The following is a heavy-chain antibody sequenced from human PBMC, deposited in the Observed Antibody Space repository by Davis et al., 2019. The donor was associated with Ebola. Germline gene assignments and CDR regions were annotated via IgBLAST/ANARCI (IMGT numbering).Heavy chain of an antibody. CDR2: INRRGTT. V-gene: IGHV4-34*01. J-gene: IGHJ4*02. Sequence: PGGSLRLSCAVYGGSFSGYYWSWVRQPPGKGLEWIGKINRRGTTHYNPSLNNRVTISVDTSKKQISLRLSSVTAADTAIYYCARGGASSKYFDYWGQGSLVTVSS. CDR1: GGSFSGYY. D-gene: IGHD1-26*01. CDR3: ARGGASSKYFDY.